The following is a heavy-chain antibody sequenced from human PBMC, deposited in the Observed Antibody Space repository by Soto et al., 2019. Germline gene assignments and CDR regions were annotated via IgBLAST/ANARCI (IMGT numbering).Heavy chain of an antibody. Sequence: QVQLVQSGAEVKKPGSSVKVSCKASGGTFSSYATSWVRQAPGQGLEWMGGIIPIFGTANYAQKFQGRVTITADESTSTAYMELSSLRYEDTAVYYCARDELGYYYDSSGLYGMDVWGQGTTVTVSS. V-gene: IGHV1-69*01. CDR3: ARDELGYYYDSSGLYGMDV. D-gene: IGHD3-22*01. J-gene: IGHJ6*02. CDR2: IIPIFGTA. CDR1: GGTFSSYA.